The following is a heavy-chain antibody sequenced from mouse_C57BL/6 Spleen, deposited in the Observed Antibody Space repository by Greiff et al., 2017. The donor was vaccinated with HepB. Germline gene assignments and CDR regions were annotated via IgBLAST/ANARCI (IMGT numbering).Heavy chain of an antibody. Sequence: EVKLVESGEGLVKPGGSLKLSCAASGFTFSSYAMSWVRQTPEKRLEWVAYISSGGDYIYYAYTVKGRFTISRDNARNTLYLQINSLKSEDTAMYYCTRESEYYNGSSAFAYWGQGTLVTVSA. V-gene: IGHV5-9-1*02. CDR1: GFTFSSYA. D-gene: IGHD1-1*01. CDR3: TRESEYYNGSSAFAY. J-gene: IGHJ3*01. CDR2: ISSGGDYI.